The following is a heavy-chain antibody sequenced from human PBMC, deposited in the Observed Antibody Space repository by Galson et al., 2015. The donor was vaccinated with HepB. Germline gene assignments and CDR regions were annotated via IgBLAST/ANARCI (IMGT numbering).Heavy chain of an antibody. D-gene: IGHD3-3*01. CDR3: AKGPRITIFGVVLDYFDY. J-gene: IGHJ4*02. V-gene: IGHV3-23*01. CDR1: GFTFSSYA. CDR2: ISGSGGST. Sequence: SLRLSCAASGFTFSSYAMSWVRQAPGKGLEWVSAISGSGGSTYYADSGKGRFTISRDNSKNTLYLQMNSLRAEDTAVYYCAKGPRITIFGVVLDYFDYWGQGTLVTVSS.